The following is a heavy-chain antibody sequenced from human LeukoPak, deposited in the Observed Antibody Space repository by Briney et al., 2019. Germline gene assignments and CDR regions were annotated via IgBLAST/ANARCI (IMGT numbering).Heavy chain of an antibody. Sequence: GGSLRLSCAASGFTLSTYSMNWVRQAPGKGLEWVSYITSSSSFIYYADSEKGRFTFSRDNAKNSLFLQLNSLRAEDTAVYYCARTRPCGGDCFDAFDIWGQGTMVTVSS. CDR3: ARTRPCGGDCFDAFDI. D-gene: IGHD2-21*02. V-gene: IGHV3-21*01. CDR2: ITSSSSFI. CDR1: GFTLSTYS. J-gene: IGHJ3*02.